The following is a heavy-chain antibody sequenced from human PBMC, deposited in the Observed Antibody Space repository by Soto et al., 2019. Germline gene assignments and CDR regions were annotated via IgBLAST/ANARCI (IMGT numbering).Heavy chain of an antibody. J-gene: IGHJ3*02. D-gene: IGHD3-3*01. CDR3: ARSRFLEWLLCSAFDI. V-gene: IGHV5-51*01. CDR1: GYSFTSYW. Sequence: PGESLKISCKGSGYSFTSYWIGWVRQMPGKGLEWMGIIYPGDSDTRYSPSFQGQVTISADKSISTAYLQWSSLKASDTAMYYCARSRFLEWLLCSAFDIWGQGTMVTVSS. CDR2: IYPGDSDT.